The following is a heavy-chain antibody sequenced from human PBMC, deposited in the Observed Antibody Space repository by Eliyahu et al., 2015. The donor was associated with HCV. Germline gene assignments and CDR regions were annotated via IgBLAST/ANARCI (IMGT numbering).Heavy chain of an antibody. CDR3: ASDYRRDGYNFHY. CDR1: GFXFSYYA. D-gene: IGHD5-24*01. Sequence: QVQLVXSGGGVVQPGRSXXLSCAASGFXFSYYAMHWVRQXPGKGLEWVAAVSYDGTNKYYADSVKGRFTISRDNSKNTVYLQMSSLRAEDTAVYYCASDYRRDGYNFHYWGQGTLVTVSS. V-gene: IGHV3-30*04. J-gene: IGHJ4*02. CDR2: VSYDGTNK.